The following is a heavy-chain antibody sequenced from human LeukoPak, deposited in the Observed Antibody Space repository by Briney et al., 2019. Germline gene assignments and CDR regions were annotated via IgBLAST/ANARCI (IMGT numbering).Heavy chain of an antibody. CDR2: IKSKTDGGTT. Sequence: PGGSLRLSCAASGFTFSNAWMSWVRQAPGKGLEWVGRIKSKTDGGTTDYAAPVKGRFTISRDDSKNTLYLQMNSLKTEDTAVYYCTTSGHRGARLRDGYAYFDYWGQGTLVTVSS. V-gene: IGHV3-15*01. J-gene: IGHJ4*02. D-gene: IGHD5-24*01. CDR3: TTSGHRGARLRDGYAYFDY. CDR1: GFTFSNAW.